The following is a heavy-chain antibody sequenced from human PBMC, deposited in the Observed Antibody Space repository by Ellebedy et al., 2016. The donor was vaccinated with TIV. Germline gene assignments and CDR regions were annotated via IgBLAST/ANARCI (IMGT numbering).Heavy chain of an antibody. CDR3: AKGTKAFGGWPLPFDY. CDR1: GFTFSSYA. Sequence: GESLKISCAASGFTFSSYAMNWVRQTPGKGLEWVSLISGSGGSTYYADSVKGRFTISRDNSENTLYLQMDSLRAEDTAIYYCAKGTKAFGGWPLPFDYWGQGTLVTVSS. J-gene: IGHJ4*02. CDR2: ISGSGGST. D-gene: IGHD1-1*01. V-gene: IGHV3-23*01.